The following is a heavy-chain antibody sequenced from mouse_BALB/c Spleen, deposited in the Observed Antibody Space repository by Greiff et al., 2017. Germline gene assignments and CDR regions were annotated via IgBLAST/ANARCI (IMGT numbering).Heavy chain of an antibody. CDR1: GYTFTDYA. J-gene: IGHJ2*01. CDR3: ARESLTAYFDY. Sequence: VKLQESGAELVRPGVSVKISCKGSGYTFTDYAMHWVKQSHAKSLEWIGVISTYYGDASYNQKFKGKATMTVDKSSSTAYMELARLTSEDSAIYYCARESLTAYFDYWGQGTTLTVSS. CDR2: ISTYYGDA. D-gene: IGHD4-1*01. V-gene: IGHV1S137*01.